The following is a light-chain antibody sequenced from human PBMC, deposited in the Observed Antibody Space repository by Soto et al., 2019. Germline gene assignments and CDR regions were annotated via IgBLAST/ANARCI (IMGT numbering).Light chain of an antibody. CDR1: SGDVGGYNY. Sequence: QSVLTQPASVSGSPGQSITISCTGTSGDVGGYNYVSWFQQHPGKAPKLIIYEVTNRPSGVSNRFSGSRSGNTASLTISGLQAEDEADYYCNSYSSSSTLYVFGTGTKVTVL. V-gene: IGLV2-14*01. CDR3: NSYSSSSTLYV. J-gene: IGLJ1*01. CDR2: EVT.